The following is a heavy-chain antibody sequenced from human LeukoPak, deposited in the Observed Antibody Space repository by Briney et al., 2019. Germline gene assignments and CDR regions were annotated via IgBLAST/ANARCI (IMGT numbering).Heavy chain of an antibody. J-gene: IGHJ3*02. D-gene: IGHD6-13*01. CDR1: GFTFSSYG. CDR2: IWYDGSNK. CDR3: ARDESYSSSWYGNDAFDI. V-gene: IGHV3-33*01. Sequence: PGGSLRLSCAAPGFTFSSYGMHWVRQAPGKGLEWVAVIWYDGSNKYYADSVKGRFTISRDNSKNTLYLQMNSLRAEDTAVYYCARDESYSSSWYGNDAFDIWGQGTMVTVSS.